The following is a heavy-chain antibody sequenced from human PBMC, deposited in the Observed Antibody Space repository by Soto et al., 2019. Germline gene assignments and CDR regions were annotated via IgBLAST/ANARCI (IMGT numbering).Heavy chain of an antibody. CDR2: INPNSGGT. CDR1: GYTFTGYY. V-gene: IGHV1-2*02. Sequence: ASVKVSCKASGYTFTGYYMHWVRQAPGQGLEWMGWINPNSGGTNYAKKFQGRVTMTRDTYISTAYMELSRLRSDDTAVYYCARGGGATAPYGMDVWGQGTTVTVSS. J-gene: IGHJ6*02. D-gene: IGHD1-26*01. CDR3: ARGGGATAPYGMDV.